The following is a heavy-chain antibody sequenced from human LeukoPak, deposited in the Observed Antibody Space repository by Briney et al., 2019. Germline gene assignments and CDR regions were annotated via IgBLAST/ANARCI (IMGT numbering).Heavy chain of an antibody. CDR1: GGSISSGGYY. CDR2: IYQSGST. D-gene: IGHD6-19*01. V-gene: IGHV4-30-2*01. Sequence: SETLSLTCTVSGGSISSGGYYWSWIRQPPGKGLEWIGYIYQSGSTYYNPSLKSRVTISVDRSKNQFSLKLSSVTAADTAVYYCARDRAVPPYYYYGMDVWGQGTTVTVSS. CDR3: ARDRAVPPYYYYGMDV. J-gene: IGHJ6*02.